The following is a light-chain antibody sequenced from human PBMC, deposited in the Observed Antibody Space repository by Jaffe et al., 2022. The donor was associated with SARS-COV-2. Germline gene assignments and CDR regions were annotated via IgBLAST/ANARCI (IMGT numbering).Light chain of an antibody. CDR2: GAS. J-gene: IGKJ1*01. Sequence: EIVLTQSPGTLSLSPGERATLSCRASQSVGSSYLAWYQQKPGQAPRLLIYGASSRATGIPDRFRGSGSGTDFTLIISRLEPEDFAVYYCQQYSRSRTFGQGTKVEIK. CDR3: QQYSRSRT. V-gene: IGKV3-20*01. CDR1: QSVGSSY.